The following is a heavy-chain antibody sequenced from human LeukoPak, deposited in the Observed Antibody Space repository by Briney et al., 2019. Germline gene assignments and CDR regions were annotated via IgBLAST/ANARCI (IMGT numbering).Heavy chain of an antibody. CDR2: IYYSGST. D-gene: IGHD2-2*01. Sequence: KSSETLSLTCTVSGGSISSYYWSWLRQPPGKGLEWIGYIYYSGSTNYNPSLKSRVTISVDTSKNQFSLKLSSVTAADTAVYYCAGPRGCSSTSCRRMNHYYYYYMDVWGKGTTVTVSS. J-gene: IGHJ6*03. CDR1: GGSISSYY. CDR3: AGPRGCSSTSCRRMNHYYYYYMDV. V-gene: IGHV4-59*12.